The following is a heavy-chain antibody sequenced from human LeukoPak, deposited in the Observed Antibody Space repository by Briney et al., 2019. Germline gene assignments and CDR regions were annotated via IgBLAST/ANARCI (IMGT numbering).Heavy chain of an antibody. Sequence: SGTLSLTCAVCGYSISNDNWWSWVRQPPGKGLEWIGEICPSGATNYSPSLKSRVTISVDTSKNQFSLKLNSVTAADTAVYYCASFYCSGGSCYQYFSYYYMAVWGKGTTVTISS. CDR1: GYSISNDNW. CDR3: ASFYCSGGSCYQYFSYYYMAV. CDR2: ICPSGAT. J-gene: IGHJ6*03. V-gene: IGHV4-4*02. D-gene: IGHD2-15*01.